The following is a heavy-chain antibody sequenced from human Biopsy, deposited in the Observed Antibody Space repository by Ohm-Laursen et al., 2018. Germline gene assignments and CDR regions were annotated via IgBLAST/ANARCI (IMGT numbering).Heavy chain of an antibody. CDR2: INIDGSGT. CDR1: GFTFNSYW. CDR3: TRACRYGLDAFDV. Sequence: SLRLSCSASGFTFNSYWMHWVRHAPGKGLVWVSRINIDGSGTKYADSVKGRFTVSRDNAKNTLYLQMNSLTAEDTAISYCTRACRYGLDAFDVWGQGTMVTGSS. J-gene: IGHJ3*01. V-gene: IGHV3-74*03. D-gene: IGHD3-16*01.